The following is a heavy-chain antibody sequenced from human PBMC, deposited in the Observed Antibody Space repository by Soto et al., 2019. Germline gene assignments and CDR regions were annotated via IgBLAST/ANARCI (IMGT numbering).Heavy chain of an antibody. V-gene: IGHV3-74*01. J-gene: IGHJ4*02. CDR3: ARDARYGLEH. CDR2: INSDGSST. CDR1: GFTFSSYW. Sequence: PGGSLRLSCAASGFTFSSYWMHWVRQAPGKGLVWVSRINSDGSSTGYAGSVKGRFTISRDNAKNTLYLQMNSLGAEDTAMYYCARDARYGLEHWGQGTLVTVSS. D-gene: IGHD5-18*01.